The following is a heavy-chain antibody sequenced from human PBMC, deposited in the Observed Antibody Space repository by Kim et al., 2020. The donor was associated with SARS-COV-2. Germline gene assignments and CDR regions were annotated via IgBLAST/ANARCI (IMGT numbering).Heavy chain of an antibody. CDR3: ARRGVNYYGSGSYYYDDY. J-gene: IGHJ4*02. V-gene: IGHV4-39*01. CDR2: IYYSGST. CDR1: GGSISSSSYY. D-gene: IGHD3-10*01. Sequence: SETLSLTCTVSGGSISSSSYYWGWIRQPPGKGLEWIGSIYYSGSTHYNPSLKSRVTISVDTSKNQFSLKLSSVTAADTAVYYCARRGVNYYGSGSYYYDDYWGQGTLVTVSS.